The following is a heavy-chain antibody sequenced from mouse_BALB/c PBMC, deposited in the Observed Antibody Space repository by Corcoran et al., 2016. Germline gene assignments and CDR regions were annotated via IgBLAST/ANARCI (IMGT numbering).Heavy chain of an antibody. V-gene: IGHV14-3*02. CDR3: ANWDWYFDV. J-gene: IGHJ1*01. D-gene: IGHD4-1*01. CDR1: GFNIKDTY. Sequence: EDQLQQSGAELVKPGASVKLSCTASGFNIKDTYMHWVKQRPEQGLEWIGRLDPANGNTKYDPKFQGKATITADTSSNTAYLQLSSLTSEDTAVYYCANWDWYFDVWGAGTTVTVSS. CDR2: LDPANGNT.